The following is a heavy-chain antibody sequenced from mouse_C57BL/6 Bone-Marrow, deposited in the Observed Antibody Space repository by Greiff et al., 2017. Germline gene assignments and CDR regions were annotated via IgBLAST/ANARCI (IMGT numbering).Heavy chain of an antibody. D-gene: IGHD1-1*01. CDR3: TTDYYGSSSAMDY. V-gene: IGHV14-4*01. J-gene: IGHJ4*01. CDR1: GFNIKDDY. Sequence: VQLQQSGAELVRPGASVKLSCTASGFNIKDDYMHWVKQRPEQGLEWIGWIDPENGDTEYASKFQGKAPITADTSSNTAYLQRSSLTSEDTAVYYCTTDYYGSSSAMDYWGQGTSVTVSS. CDR2: IDPENGDT.